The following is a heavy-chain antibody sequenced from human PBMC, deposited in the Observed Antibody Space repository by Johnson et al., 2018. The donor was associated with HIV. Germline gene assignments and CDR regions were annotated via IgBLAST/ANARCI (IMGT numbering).Heavy chain of an antibody. Sequence: VQLVESGGGLVQPGGSLTLSCVGSGFTFSSYAMSWVRQAPGKGLEWVSGISGGGGNTYYADSVKGRFTISRDNSKTMMWLQMNSLRPEDTATYYCARLPSGYNRDVFNIWGQGTMVTVSS. CDR3: ARLPSGYNRDVFNI. D-gene: IGHD5-18*01. V-gene: IGHV3-23*04. J-gene: IGHJ3*02. CDR1: GFTFSSYA. CDR2: ISGGGGNT.